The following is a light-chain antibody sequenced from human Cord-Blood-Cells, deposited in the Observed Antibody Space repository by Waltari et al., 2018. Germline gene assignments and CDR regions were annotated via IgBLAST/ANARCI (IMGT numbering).Light chain of an antibody. CDR2: GNS. J-gene: IGLJ3*02. CDR1: SSNIGAGYD. V-gene: IGLV1-40*01. CDR3: QSYDSSLSGSV. Sequence: QSVLTQPPSVSGAPGQRVTISCTGSSSNIGAGYDVHWYQQLPGTAPKLLICGNSNRPSGFPDRFSGSKSGPSASLAITALQAEDEADYYCQSYDSSLSGSVFGGGTKLTVL.